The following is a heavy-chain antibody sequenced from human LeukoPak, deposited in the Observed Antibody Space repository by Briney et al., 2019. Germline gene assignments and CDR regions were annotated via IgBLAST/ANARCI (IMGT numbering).Heavy chain of an antibody. CDR3: ARLTGYSYGVFDS. CDR2: IFYRGDT. CDR1: GGSIDSSSHD. D-gene: IGHD5-18*01. Sequence: SETLSLTCTVSGGSIDSSSHDWGWIRQPPGKGLEWIGNIFYRGDTYYDPSLKSRVTMSVDVSNNQFSLKLNSVAAADTAVYFCARLTGYSYGVFDSWGQGALVTVSS. V-gene: IGHV4-39*01. J-gene: IGHJ4*02.